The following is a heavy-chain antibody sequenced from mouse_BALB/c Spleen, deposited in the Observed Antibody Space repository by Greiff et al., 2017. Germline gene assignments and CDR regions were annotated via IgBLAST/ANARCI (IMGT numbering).Heavy chain of an antibody. CDR2: ISYSGST. Sequence: EVKLQESGPGLVKPSQSLSLTCTVTGYSITSDYAWNWIRQFPGNKLEWMGYISYSGSTSYNPSLKSRISITLDTSKNQFFLQLNSVTTEDTATYYCARGAMITAFAYWGQGTLVTVSA. CDR3: ARGAMITAFAY. CDR1: GYSITSDYA. D-gene: IGHD2-4*01. J-gene: IGHJ3*01. V-gene: IGHV3-2*02.